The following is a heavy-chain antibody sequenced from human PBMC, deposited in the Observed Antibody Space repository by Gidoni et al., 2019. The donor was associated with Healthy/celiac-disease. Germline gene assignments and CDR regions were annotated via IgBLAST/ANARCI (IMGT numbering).Heavy chain of an antibody. Sequence: QVQLVQSGAEVKKPGSSVKVSCKASGGTFSSYAISWVRQAPGQGLEWMGGIIPIFGTANYAQKFQGRVTITADKSTSTAYMELSSLRSEDTAVYYCARDLEGYSSGWSHAFDIWGQGTMVTVSS. CDR2: IIPIFGTA. D-gene: IGHD6-19*01. V-gene: IGHV1-69*06. CDR1: GGTFSSYA. J-gene: IGHJ3*02. CDR3: ARDLEGYSSGWSHAFDI.